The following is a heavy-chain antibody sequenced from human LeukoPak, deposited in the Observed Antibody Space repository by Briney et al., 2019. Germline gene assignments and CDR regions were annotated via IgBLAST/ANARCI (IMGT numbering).Heavy chain of an antibody. CDR3: ARDRSAYYYDSSGYLIDY. D-gene: IGHD3-22*01. CDR1: GYTFTRYY. J-gene: IGHJ4*02. Sequence: ASVKVSSKASGYTFTRYYMHWVRHTPGQGLEWMGIINPSGGSTSYEQKFQGRVTMTRDMSTSTVYMELSRLRSDDTAVYYCARDRSAYYYDSSGYLIDYWGQGTLVSVSS. V-gene: IGHV1-46*01. CDR2: INPSGGST.